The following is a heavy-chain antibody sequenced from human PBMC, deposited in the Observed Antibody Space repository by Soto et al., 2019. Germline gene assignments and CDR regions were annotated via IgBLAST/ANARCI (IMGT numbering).Heavy chain of an antibody. D-gene: IGHD3-3*01. J-gene: IGHJ5*02. CDR1: GGSISSYY. V-gene: IGHV4-59*08. CDR2: IYYSGST. CDR3: ARLTTYYDFWSGYFNWFDP. Sequence: SETLSLTCTVSGGSISSYYWSWIRQPPGKGLEWIGYIYYSGSTNYNPSLKGRVTISVDTSKNQFSLKLSSVTAADTAVYYCARLTTYYDFWSGYFNWFDPWGQGTLVTVSS.